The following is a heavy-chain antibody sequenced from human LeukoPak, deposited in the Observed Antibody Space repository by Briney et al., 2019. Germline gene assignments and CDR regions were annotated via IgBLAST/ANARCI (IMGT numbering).Heavy chain of an antibody. CDR1: GGSVNSRSYY. CDR3: ARDHLWFGELLGNYYYYYMDV. J-gene: IGHJ6*03. D-gene: IGHD3-10*01. V-gene: IGHV4-39*07. CDR2: IYYKGNT. Sequence: SETLSLTCTVSGGSVNSRSYYWGWIRQPPGKGLEWIGTIYYKGNTYLNPSLKSRVTISEDTSKNQFSLKLSSVTAADTAVYYCARDHLWFGELLGNYYYYYMDVWGKGTTVTVSS.